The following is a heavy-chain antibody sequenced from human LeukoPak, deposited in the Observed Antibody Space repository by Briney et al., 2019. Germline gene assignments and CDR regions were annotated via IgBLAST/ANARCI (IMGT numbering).Heavy chain of an antibody. V-gene: IGHV4-4*02. CDR1: GGSVTSTNW. CDR2: VHLDGRT. Sequence: SETLSLTCDVSGGSVTSTNWWTWFRQPPGKGLEWIGEVHLDGRTNYNPSLKSRLVMSADLPENHISLKLTSVTAADTAVYYCARVLAVAGTCVDVWGQGTTVTVSS. J-gene: IGHJ6*02. CDR3: ARVLAVAGTCVDV. D-gene: IGHD6-19*01.